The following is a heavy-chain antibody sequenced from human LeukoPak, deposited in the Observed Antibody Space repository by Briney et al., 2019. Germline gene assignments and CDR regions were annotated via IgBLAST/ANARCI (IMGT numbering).Heavy chain of an antibody. V-gene: IGHV4-61*02. CDR2: IYTSGSI. Sequence: SQTLSLTCTVSGGSISSGSYSWSWIRQPAGKGLEWIGRIYTSGSINYNPSLKSRVTISVDTSKNQFSLKLSSVTAADTAVYYCAREGLPPGVLHWGQGTLVTVSS. CDR3: AREGLPPGVLH. CDR1: GGSISSGSYS. D-gene: IGHD2-2*01. J-gene: IGHJ1*01.